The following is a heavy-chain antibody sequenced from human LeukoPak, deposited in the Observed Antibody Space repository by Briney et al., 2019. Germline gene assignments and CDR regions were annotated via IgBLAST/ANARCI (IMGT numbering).Heavy chain of an antibody. CDR1: GGSISSYY. D-gene: IGHD3-22*01. J-gene: IGHJ4*02. CDR3: ARLGNYYDSSGYFDY. CDR2: IYTSGST. Sequence: SETLSLTCTVSGGSISSYYWSWIRQPAGKGLEWIGRIYTSGSTNYNPSLKSRVTTSVDTSKNQFSLKLSSVTAADTAVYYCARLGNYYDSSGYFDYWGQGTLVTVSS. V-gene: IGHV4-4*07.